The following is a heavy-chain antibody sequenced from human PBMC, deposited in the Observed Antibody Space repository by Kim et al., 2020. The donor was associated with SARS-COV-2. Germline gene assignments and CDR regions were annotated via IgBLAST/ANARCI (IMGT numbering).Heavy chain of an antibody. CDR1: GGSISSYY. J-gene: IGHJ6*02. Sequence: SETLSLTCTVSGGSISSYYWSWIRQPPGKGLEWIGYIYYSGSTNYNPSLKSRVTISVDTSKNQFSLKLSSVTAADTAVYYCARRLGIAAAGTFYYYYGMDVWGQGTTVTVSS. CDR3: ARRLGIAAAGTFYYYYGMDV. V-gene: IGHV4-59*08. CDR2: IYYSGST. D-gene: IGHD6-13*01.